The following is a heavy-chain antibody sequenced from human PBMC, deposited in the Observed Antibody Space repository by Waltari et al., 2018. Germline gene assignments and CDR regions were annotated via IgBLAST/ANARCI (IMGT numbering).Heavy chain of an antibody. Sequence: QVQLVQSGAEVKKPGASVKVSCKASGYTFTSYDINWVRQATGQGLEWMGWMNPNSGNTGYAQKCQGRGTMTRNTSISTAYMELSSLRSEDTAVYYCARASGNDYGDWGGMDVWGQGTTVTVSS. CDR3: ARASGNDYGDWGGMDV. CDR1: GYTFTSYD. J-gene: IGHJ6*02. V-gene: IGHV1-8*01. CDR2: MNPNSGNT. D-gene: IGHD4-17*01.